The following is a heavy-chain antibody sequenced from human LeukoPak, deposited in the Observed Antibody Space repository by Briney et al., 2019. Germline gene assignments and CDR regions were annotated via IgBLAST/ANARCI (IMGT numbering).Heavy chain of an antibody. J-gene: IGHJ4*02. Sequence: ASVNVSCKASGYTFNTYAMNWVRQAPGQGLEWMGWINTNTGKPTYVQGFRGRFDFSLDTSVSTAYLQISSLQTEDTAVYYCARSGADNWNYEFDYWGQGTLVTVSS. CDR2: INTNTGKP. D-gene: IGHD1-7*01. CDR1: GYTFNTYA. CDR3: ARSGADNWNYEFDY. V-gene: IGHV7-4-1*02.